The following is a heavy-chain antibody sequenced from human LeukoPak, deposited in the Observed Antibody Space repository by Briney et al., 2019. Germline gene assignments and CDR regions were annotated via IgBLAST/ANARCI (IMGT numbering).Heavy chain of an antibody. J-gene: IGHJ4*02. CDR3: ASVKDIVVGGGPYYFDY. V-gene: IGHV1-2*02. Sequence: ASVKVSCKASGYTFTGYYLHWVRQAPGQGLEWMGWINPHNADTNYAQRFQGRVTMTRDTSITTAYMVLSRLRSDDTAAYYCASVKDIVVGGGPYYFDYWGQGTLVTVSS. CDR2: INPHNADT. D-gene: IGHD2-15*01. CDR1: GYTFTGYY.